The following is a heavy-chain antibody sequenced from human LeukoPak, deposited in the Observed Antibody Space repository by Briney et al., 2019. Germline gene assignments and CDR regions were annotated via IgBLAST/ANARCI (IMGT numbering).Heavy chain of an antibody. J-gene: IGHJ4*02. V-gene: IGHV3-66*01. D-gene: IGHD3-9*01. CDR2: IYSGGST. Sequence: GGSLRLSCAASGVTVGNNYMNWVRQAPGKGLEWVSLIYSGGSTHYADSVKGRFTISRDNSKNTLYLQMNSLRVNDTAVYYCASDLLTGFDYWGQGTLVTVSS. CDR1: GVTVGNNY. CDR3: ASDLLTGFDY.